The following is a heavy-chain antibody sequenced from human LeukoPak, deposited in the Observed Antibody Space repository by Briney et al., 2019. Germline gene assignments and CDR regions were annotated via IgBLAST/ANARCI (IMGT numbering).Heavy chain of an antibody. V-gene: IGHV4-34*01. J-gene: IGHJ4*02. CDR3: ASGGYSVYDSVY. CDR1: GGSFSDYY. Sequence: SETLSLTCAVYGGSFSDYYWTWIRQSPGKGLEWIGEINEGGVTTYNPSLKSRVTISVDKSKNQFSLKQSSVTASDTAVYYCASGGYSVYDSVYWGQGTLVTVSS. D-gene: IGHD5/OR15-5a*01. CDR2: INEGGVT.